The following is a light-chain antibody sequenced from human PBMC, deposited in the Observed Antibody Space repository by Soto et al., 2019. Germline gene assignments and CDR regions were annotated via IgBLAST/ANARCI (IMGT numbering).Light chain of an antibody. Sequence: TQSPSTLSASVGDRVTITCRASQSVSSYLAWYQQKPGQAPRLLIYDASNRATGIPARFSGSGSGTDFTLTISSLEPEDFAVYYCQQRSNWPPLFTFGPGTKVDIK. CDR1: QSVSSY. V-gene: IGKV3-11*01. CDR2: DAS. CDR3: QQRSNWPPLFT. J-gene: IGKJ3*01.